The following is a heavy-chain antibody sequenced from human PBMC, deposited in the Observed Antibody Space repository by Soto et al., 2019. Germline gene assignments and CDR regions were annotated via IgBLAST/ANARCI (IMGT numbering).Heavy chain of an antibody. CDR2: ISAYNGNT. V-gene: IGHV1-18*01. CDR1: GYTFTSYG. CDR3: ARDQDYGSGSYYNYYYYYGMDV. Sequence: ASVKVSCKASGYTFTSYGISWVRQAPGQGLEWMGWISAYNGNTNYAQKLQGRVTMTTDTSTSTAYMELRSLRSDDTAVYYCARDQDYGSGSYYNYYYYYGMDVWGQGTTVTVSS. J-gene: IGHJ6*02. D-gene: IGHD3-10*01.